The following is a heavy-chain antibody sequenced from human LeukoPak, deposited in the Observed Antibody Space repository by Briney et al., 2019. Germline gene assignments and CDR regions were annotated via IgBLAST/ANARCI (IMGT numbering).Heavy chain of an antibody. Sequence: GGSLRLSCTASGFTFNAYAMMWVRQAPGKGPEWVSAIRGGGGSAFYADSVKGRFTISRDNSKYTLLLQMNSLRAEDTAVYYCARDPNGDYIGVFDMWGPGTMVTVSS. J-gene: IGHJ3*02. CDR2: IRGGGGSA. D-gene: IGHD4-17*01. CDR3: ARDPNGDYIGVFDM. V-gene: IGHV3-23*01. CDR1: GFTFNAYA.